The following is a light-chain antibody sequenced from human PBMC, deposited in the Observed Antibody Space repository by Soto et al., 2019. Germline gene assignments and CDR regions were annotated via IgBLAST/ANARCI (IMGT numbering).Light chain of an antibody. CDR3: HQYAYSPRT. J-gene: IGKJ1*01. Sequence: EIVLTQSPATLSLSPGERATLSCRASQRVSSNLAWYQQKPGQAPRLLIYGASTRDTGIPARFSGSGSGTDFTLTISRLEPEDSAVYFCHQYAYSPRTFGQGTKVDIK. V-gene: IGKV3-20*01. CDR1: QRVSSN. CDR2: GAS.